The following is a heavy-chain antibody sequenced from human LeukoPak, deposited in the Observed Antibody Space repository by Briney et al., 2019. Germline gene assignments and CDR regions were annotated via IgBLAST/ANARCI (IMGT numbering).Heavy chain of an antibody. CDR2: IFYSGST. Sequence: PSETLSLTCNVSGGSINSYYWSWIRQPPGKGLEWIAYIFYSGSTNYNPSLKSRVTISVDTSKNQFSLKPSSVTAADTAVYYCAGLGVGPSPRGSYIDYWGQGTLVTVSS. CDR3: AGLGVGPSPRGSYIDY. V-gene: IGHV4-59*08. J-gene: IGHJ4*02. CDR1: GGSINSYY. D-gene: IGHD3-16*01.